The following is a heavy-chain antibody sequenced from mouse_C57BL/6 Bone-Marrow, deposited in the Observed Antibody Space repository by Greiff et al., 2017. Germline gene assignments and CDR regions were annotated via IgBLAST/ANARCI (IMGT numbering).Heavy chain of an antibody. V-gene: IGHV1-61*01. Sequence: QVQLQQPGAELVRPGSSVKLSCKASGYTFTSYWMDWVKQRPGQGLEWIGNIYPSDSETHYNQKFKDKATLTVDKSSSTACMQLSSLTSEDSAVYCCARRTGTGYWGQGTTLTVSS. CDR3: ARRTGTGY. D-gene: IGHD4-1*01. CDR1: GYTFTSYW. J-gene: IGHJ2*01. CDR2: IYPSDSET.